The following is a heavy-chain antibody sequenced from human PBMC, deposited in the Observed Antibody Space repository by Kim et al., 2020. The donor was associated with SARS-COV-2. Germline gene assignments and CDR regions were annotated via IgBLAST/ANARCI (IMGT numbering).Heavy chain of an antibody. CDR3: ARSPSPIYDFLSLGDYYYSGMDV. V-gene: IGHV3-53*01. CDR1: GFTVSSNY. CDR2: IYSGGST. D-gene: IGHD3-3*01. J-gene: IGHJ6*02. Sequence: GGSLRLSCAASGFTVSSNYMSWVRQAPGKGLEWVSVIYSGGSTYYADSVKGRFTISRDNSKNTLYLQMNSLRAEDTAVYYCARSPSPIYDFLSLGDYYYSGMDVWGQGTTVTVSS.